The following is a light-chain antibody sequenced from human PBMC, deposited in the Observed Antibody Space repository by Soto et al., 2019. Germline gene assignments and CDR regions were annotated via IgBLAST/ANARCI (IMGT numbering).Light chain of an antibody. CDR1: QSVDSD. V-gene: IGKV3-15*01. CDR3: QQYNNWPRT. CDR2: GVS. J-gene: IGKJ3*01. Sequence: EIVMTQSPATLSVAPGERDTVCCRASQSVDSDLAWYQQKPGQAPRLLIYGVSTRANGIPARFSGSGSGTEFTLTISGLQSEDFAVYYCQQYNNWPRTFGPGTKVDI.